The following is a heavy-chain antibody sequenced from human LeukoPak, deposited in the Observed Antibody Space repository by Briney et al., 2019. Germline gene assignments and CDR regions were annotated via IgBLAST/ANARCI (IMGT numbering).Heavy chain of an antibody. CDR3: ARNVLRYFDWLLHKTFFDF. CDR1: GFTFSSYA. Sequence: GRSLRLSCAASGFTFSSYAMHWVRQAPGNGLEWVTVISYDGSNKYYADSVKGRFTISRDNSKNTLYLQMNSLRAEDTAVYYCARNVLRYFDWLLHKTFFDFWGQGTLVTVSS. CDR2: ISYDGSNK. D-gene: IGHD3-9*01. V-gene: IGHV3-30-3*01. J-gene: IGHJ4*02.